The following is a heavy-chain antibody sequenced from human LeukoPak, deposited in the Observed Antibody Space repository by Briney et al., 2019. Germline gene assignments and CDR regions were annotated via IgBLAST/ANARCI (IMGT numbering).Heavy chain of an antibody. D-gene: IGHD3-10*01. Sequence: PGGSLRLSCAASGFTFKSYVMTWVRQAPGKRLEWVSSIGRSGANTNYADSVKGRFTISRDDSKNTLSLVMNSLRVEDTAKYFCAKHYASGNYLFDYWGQGTQVTVSS. J-gene: IGHJ4*02. CDR1: GFTFKSYV. V-gene: IGHV3-23*01. CDR3: AKHYASGNYLFDY. CDR2: IGRSGANT.